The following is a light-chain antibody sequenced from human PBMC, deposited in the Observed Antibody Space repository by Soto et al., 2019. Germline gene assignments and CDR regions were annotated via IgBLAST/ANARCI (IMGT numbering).Light chain of an antibody. CDR1: SSDVGGYNY. CDR3: SSYTSSSTLV. J-gene: IGLJ2*01. V-gene: IGLV2-14*01. CDR2: DVS. Sequence: LTQPASVSGSPGQSITISCTGTSSDVGGYNYVSWYQQHPGKAPKLMIYDVSNRPSGVSNRFSGSKSGNTASLTISGLQAEDEADYYCSSYTSSSTLVFGGGTQLTVL.